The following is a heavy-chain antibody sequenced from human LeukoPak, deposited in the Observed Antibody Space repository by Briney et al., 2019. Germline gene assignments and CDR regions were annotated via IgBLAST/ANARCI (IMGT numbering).Heavy chain of an antibody. D-gene: IGHD6-6*01. CDR2: ISAYNGNT. J-gene: IGHJ4*02. V-gene: IGHV1-18*01. CDR1: GYTFTSYG. CDR3: ARGLAAHSYFDY. Sequence: ASAKVSCKASGYTFTSYGISWVRQAPGQGLEWMGWISAYNGNTNYAQKLQGRVTMTTDTSTSTAYMELRSLRSDDTAVCYCARGLAAHSYFDYWGQGTLVTVSS.